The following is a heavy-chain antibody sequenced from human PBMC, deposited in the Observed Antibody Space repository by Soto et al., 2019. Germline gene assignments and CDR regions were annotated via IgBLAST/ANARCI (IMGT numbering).Heavy chain of an antibody. CDR3: ASRHTSSWSALDY. V-gene: IGHV3-66*01. CDR2: IHSGDST. J-gene: IGHJ4*02. D-gene: IGHD6-13*01. CDR1: GFTFSRNY. Sequence: PGGSLRLSCAASGFTFSRNYMSWVRRAPGKGLEWVSIIHSGDSTYYAGSVKGRFTISRDNSKNTLFLQMNSLRVEDTAVYYCASRHTSSWSALDYWGQGTQVTVSS.